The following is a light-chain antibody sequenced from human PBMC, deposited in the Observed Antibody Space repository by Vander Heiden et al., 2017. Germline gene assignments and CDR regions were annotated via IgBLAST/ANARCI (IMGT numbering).Light chain of an antibody. CDR3: QQYYNGPLA. CDR2: WAS. J-gene: IGKJ2*01. V-gene: IGKV3-15*01. Sequence: EIVMTQSPATLSVSQGERATLCCRASQSVSSNLAWYQQKPGQPPRLLIYWASTRATGIPARFSGSGSGTEFTLTISSLQSEDVAVYYCQQYYNGPLAFGQGTKLEIK. CDR1: QSVSSN.